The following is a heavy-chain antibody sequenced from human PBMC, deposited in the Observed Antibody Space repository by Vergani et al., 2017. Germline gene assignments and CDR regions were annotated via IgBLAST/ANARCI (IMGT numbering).Heavy chain of an antibody. CDR3: ARTFAGS. CDR2: IRSKAYGGTT. Sequence: EVQLVESGGGLVQPGGSLRLSCAASGFTVSSNYMSWFRQAPGKGLEWVGFIRSKAYGGTTEYAASVKGRFTISRDDSKSIAYLQMNSLKTEDTAVYYCARTFAGSWGLGTQVTVSS. V-gene: IGHV3-49*03. D-gene: IGHD3-10*01. CDR1: GFTVSSNY. J-gene: IGHJ5*02.